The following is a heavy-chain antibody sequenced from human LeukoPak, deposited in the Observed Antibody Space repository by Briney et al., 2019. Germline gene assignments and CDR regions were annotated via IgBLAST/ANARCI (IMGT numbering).Heavy chain of an antibody. J-gene: IGHJ6*04. CDR1: GFTFSSYW. CDR2: ISSSGSTI. V-gene: IGHV3-48*04. Sequence: GGSLRLSCSASGFTFSSYWMSWVRQAPGKGLEWVSYISSSGSTIYYADSVKGRFTISRDNAKNSLYLQMNSLRAEDTAVYYCAELGITMIGGVWGKGTTVTISS. D-gene: IGHD3-10*02. CDR3: AELGITMIGGV.